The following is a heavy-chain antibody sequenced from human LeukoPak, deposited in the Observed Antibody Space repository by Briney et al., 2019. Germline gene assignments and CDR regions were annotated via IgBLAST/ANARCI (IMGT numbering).Heavy chain of an antibody. CDR1: GFTFNTYW. V-gene: IGHV3-74*01. D-gene: IGHD3-22*01. Sequence: GGSLRLSCAASGFTFNTYWMHWVRQAPGKGLVWVSRINTDGSSANYADSVKGRFSTSRDSAKNTLYLQMNSLRAEDTAVYYCASRYYDSSGYYYNAFDIWGQGTMVTVSS. CDR3: ASRYYDSSGYYYNAFDI. J-gene: IGHJ3*02. CDR2: INTDGSSA.